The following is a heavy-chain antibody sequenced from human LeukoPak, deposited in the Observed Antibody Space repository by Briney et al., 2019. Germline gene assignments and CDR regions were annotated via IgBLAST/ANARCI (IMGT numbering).Heavy chain of an antibody. CDR3: ARGDYYDSSGYYYAAFDI. J-gene: IGHJ3*02. CDR2: INHSGST. D-gene: IGHD3-22*01. CDR1: GGSFSGYY. V-gene: IGHV4-34*01. Sequence: SETLSLTCAVYGGSFSGYYWSWIRQPPGEGLEWIGEINHSGSTNYNPSLKSRVTISVDTSKNQFSLKLSSVTAADTAVYYCARGDYYDSSGYYYAAFDIWGQGTMVTVSS.